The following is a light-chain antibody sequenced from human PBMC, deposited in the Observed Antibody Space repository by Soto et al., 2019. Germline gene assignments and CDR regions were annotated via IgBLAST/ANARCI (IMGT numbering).Light chain of an antibody. CDR1: SSDIGGGYD. CDR2: GDT. CDR3: QSYDSSLSGHVV. V-gene: IGLV1-40*01. Sequence: QSVLTQPPSVSGAPGQRVTISCTGSSSDIGGGYDVHWYQHLSGSVPKLLIYGDTNRPSGVPDRFSGSKSGTSASLAITGLQAEDESDYYCQSYDSSLSGHVVFGGGTKLTVL. J-gene: IGLJ2*01.